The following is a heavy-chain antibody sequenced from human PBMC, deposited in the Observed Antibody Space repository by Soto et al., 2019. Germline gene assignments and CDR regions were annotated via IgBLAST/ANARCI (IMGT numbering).Heavy chain of an antibody. CDR2: ISYDGSNR. V-gene: IGHV3-30*18. CDR1: GFTFSRNG. CDR3: AKDRSNTWSFDS. J-gene: IGHJ4*02. D-gene: IGHD6-13*01. Sequence: HPGGSLRLSCAASGFTFSRNGMHWVRQAPGKGLERVAVISYDGSNRYYADSVKGRFTISRDTSKNTLYLQMSSLRAEDTALYYCAKDRSNTWSFDSWGQGTLVTVSS.